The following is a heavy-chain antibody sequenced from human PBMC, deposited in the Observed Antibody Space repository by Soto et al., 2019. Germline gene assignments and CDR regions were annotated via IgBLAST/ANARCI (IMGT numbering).Heavy chain of an antibody. J-gene: IGHJ4*02. CDR3: ARGQGSYYDSSGYYFDY. V-gene: IGHV3-30-3*01. D-gene: IGHD3-22*01. CDR2: ISYDGSNK. CDR1: VFTFSSYA. Sequence: GGSLRLSCSASVFTFSSYAMHWVRQAPGKGLEWVAVISYDGSNKYYADSVKGRFTISRDNSKNTLYLQMNSLRAEDTAVYYCARGQGSYYDSSGYYFDYWGQGNLLTGS.